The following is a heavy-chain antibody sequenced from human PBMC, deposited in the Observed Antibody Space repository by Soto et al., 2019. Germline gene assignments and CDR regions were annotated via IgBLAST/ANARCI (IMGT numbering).Heavy chain of an antibody. CDR1: GYTLTELS. CDR2: FDPEDGET. CDR3: ATGYSYDTLQFDY. Sequence: ASVNVSCKVSGYTLTELSMHWVRQAPGKGLEWMGGFDPEDGETIYAQKFQGRVTMTEDTSTDTAYMELSSLRSEDTAVYYCATGYSYDTLQFDYWGQGTLVTVSS. V-gene: IGHV1-24*01. J-gene: IGHJ4*02. D-gene: IGHD5-18*01.